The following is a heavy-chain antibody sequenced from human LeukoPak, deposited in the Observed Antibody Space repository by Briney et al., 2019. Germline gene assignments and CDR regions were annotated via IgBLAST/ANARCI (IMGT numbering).Heavy chain of an antibody. CDR3: ARARRIAAAGRLGFVY. V-gene: IGHV4-34*01. CDR1: GGCFSGYY. CDR2: INHSGST. D-gene: IGHD6-13*01. Sequence: SETLSLTCAVYGGCFSGYYWSWIRQPPGKGLEWIGEINHSGSTNYNPSLKSRVTISVDTSKNQFSLKLSSVTAADTAVYYCARARRIAAAGRLGFVYWGQGTLVTVSS. J-gene: IGHJ4*02.